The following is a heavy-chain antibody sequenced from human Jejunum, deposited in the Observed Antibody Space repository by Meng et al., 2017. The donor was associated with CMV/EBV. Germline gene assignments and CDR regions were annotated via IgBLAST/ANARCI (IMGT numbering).Heavy chain of an antibody. J-gene: IGHJ1*01. CDR2: IKSDGGT. V-gene: IGHV3-74*01. CDR3: TRDPNQLVLEYFQH. Sequence: ASGFTFTNSCMPWVRQAPGKGLVWVSRIKSDGGTTYADFVKGRFTISRDNAKNSLYLQMNSLRGEDTAVYYCTRDPNQLVLEYFQHWGQGTPVTVSS. CDR1: GFTFTNSC. D-gene: IGHD1-14*01.